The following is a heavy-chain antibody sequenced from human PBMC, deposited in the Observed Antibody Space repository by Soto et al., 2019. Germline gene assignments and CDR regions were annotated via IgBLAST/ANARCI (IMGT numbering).Heavy chain of an antibody. Sequence: GGSLRLSCAASGFTFSSYDMHWVRQATGKGLEWVSAIGTAGDTYYPGSVKGRFTISRENAKNSLYLQMNSLRAEDTAVYYCAATSWGTLRLGELSFDYWGQGTLVTVSS. V-gene: IGHV3-13*01. D-gene: IGHD3-16*02. CDR2: IGTAGDT. CDR3: AATSWGTLRLGELSFDY. CDR1: GFTFSSYD. J-gene: IGHJ4*02.